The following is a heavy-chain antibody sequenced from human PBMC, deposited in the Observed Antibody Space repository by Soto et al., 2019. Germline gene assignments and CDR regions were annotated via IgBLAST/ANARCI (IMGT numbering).Heavy chain of an antibody. J-gene: IGHJ4*02. Sequence: QVQLVQSGAEVKKPGASVKVSCKASGYTFTSYAMHWVRQAPGQRLEWMGWINAGNGNTKYSQKFQGRVTITRDTSEGTAYLELSSLRSEDTAVYYCARGKGYYYDSSGYYARTPLDYWGQGTLVTVSA. CDR1: GYTFTSYA. CDR3: ARGKGYYYDSSGYYARTPLDY. D-gene: IGHD3-22*01. V-gene: IGHV1-3*01. CDR2: INAGNGNT.